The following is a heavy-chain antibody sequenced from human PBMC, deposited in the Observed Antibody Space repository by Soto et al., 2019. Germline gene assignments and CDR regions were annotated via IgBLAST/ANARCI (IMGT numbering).Heavy chain of an antibody. CDR3: ARVVVIVVVPAAINWFDP. Sequence: QVQLVQSGAEVKKPGASVKVSCKASGYTFTSYGISWVRHAPAQGLEWMGWISAYNANKNYAQKLQGRVTMTTATSTSTAYMELRSLRSDDTAVYYCARVVVIVVVPAAINWFDPWGQGTLVTVSS. V-gene: IGHV1-18*01. CDR1: GYTFTSYG. J-gene: IGHJ5*02. CDR2: ISAYNANK. D-gene: IGHD2-2*01.